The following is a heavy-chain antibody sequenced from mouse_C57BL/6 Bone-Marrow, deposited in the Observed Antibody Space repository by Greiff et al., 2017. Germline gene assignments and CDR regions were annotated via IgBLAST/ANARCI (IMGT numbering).Heavy chain of an antibody. Sequence: VKLMESGAELVKPGASVKLSCKASGYTFTSYWMQWVKQRPGQGLEWIGEIDPSDSYTNYNQKFKGKATLTVDTSSSTAYMQLSSLTSEDSAVYYCAREGTTVPWYFDVWGTGTTVTVSS. CDR3: AREGTTVPWYFDV. J-gene: IGHJ1*03. D-gene: IGHD1-1*01. CDR1: GYTFTSYW. V-gene: IGHV1-50*01. CDR2: IDPSDSYT.